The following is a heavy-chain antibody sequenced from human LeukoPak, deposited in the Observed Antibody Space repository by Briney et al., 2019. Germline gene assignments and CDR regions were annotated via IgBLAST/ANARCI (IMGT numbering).Heavy chain of an antibody. Sequence: QAGGTLRLSCAASGFTFSSYAMHWVRQAPGKGLEWVAVISYDGSNKYYADSVKGRFTISRDNSKNTLYLQMNSLRAEDTAVYYCAKARDTAMTSDWGQGTLVTVSS. J-gene: IGHJ4*02. D-gene: IGHD5-18*01. CDR1: GFTFSSYA. CDR2: ISYDGSNK. V-gene: IGHV3-30*04. CDR3: AKARDTAMTSD.